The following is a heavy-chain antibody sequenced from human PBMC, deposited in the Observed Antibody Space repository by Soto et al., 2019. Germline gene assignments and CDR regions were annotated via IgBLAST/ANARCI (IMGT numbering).Heavy chain of an antibody. CDR3: ARDKARVVPSLVNSDYYYYAMDV. CDR2: IYRGGST. Sequence: EVQLVESGGGLVQPGGSLRLSCAASGFTVSDNSMTWVRQAPGKGLEWVSVIYRGGSTNYADSVRGRFTISRDNSKNTLYLQINSLRDEDTALYYCARDKARVVPSLVNSDYYYYAMDVWGQGTTVTVSS. D-gene: IGHD3-22*01. V-gene: IGHV3-66*01. J-gene: IGHJ6*02. CDR1: GFTVSDNS.